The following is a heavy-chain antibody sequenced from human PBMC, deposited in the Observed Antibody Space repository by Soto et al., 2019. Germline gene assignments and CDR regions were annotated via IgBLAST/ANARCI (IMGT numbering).Heavy chain of an antibody. J-gene: IGHJ4*02. V-gene: IGHV2-5*01. CDR1: GFPLSARGVG. Sequence: SGPTLVNPTQTLTLTCTVSGFPLSARGVGVGWIRQPPGKSLEWLALIYWNDDKRYSPSLKSRLTITKDTSKNQVVLTMTNMDPVDASTSGWCAYWGQGTLVTVSS. CDR3: CAY. D-gene: IGHD6-19*01. CDR2: IYWNDDK.